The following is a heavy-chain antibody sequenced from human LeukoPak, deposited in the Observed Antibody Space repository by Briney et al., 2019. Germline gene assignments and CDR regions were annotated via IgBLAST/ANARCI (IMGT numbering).Heavy chain of an antibody. V-gene: IGHV3-23*01. Sequence: PGGSLRLSCKDSGFTFYKFAMTWIRQSPEKGLQWVSTISGSGGNIHYADSVKGRFTISRDNSKNTLYLQMNSLRAEDTAIYYCANDYGLGTYSRYWGQGTLVTVSS. CDR2: ISGSGGNI. CDR3: ANDYGLGTYSRY. D-gene: IGHD3-10*01. CDR1: GFTFYKFA. J-gene: IGHJ4*02.